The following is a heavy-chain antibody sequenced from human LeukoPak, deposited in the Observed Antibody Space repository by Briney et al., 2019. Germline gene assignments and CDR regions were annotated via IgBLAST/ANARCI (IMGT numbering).Heavy chain of an antibody. CDR3: ARTVGYSYSVFDI. CDR2: IYSGGST. V-gene: IGHV3-53*01. D-gene: IGHD3-22*01. Sequence: GGSLRLSCAASGFIVSTNYMSWVRQAPGKGLGLVSVIYSGGSTYYADSVKGRFTISRDNSKNTLSLQMNSLRAEDTALYYCARTVGYSYSVFDIWGQGTMVTVSS. CDR1: GFIVSTNY. J-gene: IGHJ3*02.